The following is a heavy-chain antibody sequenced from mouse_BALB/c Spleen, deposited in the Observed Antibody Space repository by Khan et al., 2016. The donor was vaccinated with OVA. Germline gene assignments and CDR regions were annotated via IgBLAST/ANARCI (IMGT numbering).Heavy chain of an antibody. CDR3: TRGGGGTGFAY. D-gene: IGHD4-1*01. CDR2: ISTYYGHA. Sequence: VQLQESGAELVRPGVSVKISCKGSGYTFTDFTMHWVRQSHAMSLEWIGVISTYYGHATYNQEFKDKATLTVDKSSSTAYMDLARLTSEDSAFYYGTRGGGGTGFAYWGQGTLVTVSA. V-gene: IGHV1S137*01. J-gene: IGHJ3*01. CDR1: GYTFTDFT.